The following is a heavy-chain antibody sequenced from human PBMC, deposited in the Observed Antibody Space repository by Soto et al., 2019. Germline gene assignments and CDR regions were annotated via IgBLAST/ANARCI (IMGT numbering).Heavy chain of an antibody. Sequence: GESLKISCAASGFTVSSNYMSWVHQAPGKGLEWVSVIYSGGRTYYAYSVKGRFTISRDNSKNTLYLQMSSLRAEDTAVYYCAREWGTGNNLGYWGQGTLVTVSS. CDR3: AREWGTGNNLGY. J-gene: IGHJ4*02. V-gene: IGHV3-53*01. CDR1: GFTVSSNY. CDR2: IYSGGRT. D-gene: IGHD7-27*01.